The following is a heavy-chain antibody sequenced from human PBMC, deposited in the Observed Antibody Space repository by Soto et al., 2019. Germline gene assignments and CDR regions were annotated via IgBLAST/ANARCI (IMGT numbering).Heavy chain of an antibody. CDR3: AKVSAKYNAAYWFES. Sequence: EVQLLESGGGLVQPGGSLRLSCVGSNYPFSTFSMSWVRQAPGRGLEWVAAFGGSGSGWAKYHADSVRGRFTISRDDARKTLYLQMNSLGAEDTAVYYCAKVSAKYNAAYWFESWGQGTVVTVSS. D-gene: IGHD1-20*01. J-gene: IGHJ5*01. CDR1: NYPFSTFS. V-gene: IGHV3-23*01. CDR2: GSGSGWAK.